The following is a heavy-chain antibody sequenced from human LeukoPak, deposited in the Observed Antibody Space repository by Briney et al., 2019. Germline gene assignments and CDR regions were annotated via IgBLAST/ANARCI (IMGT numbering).Heavy chain of an antibody. J-gene: IGHJ4*02. V-gene: IGHV3-23*01. CDR3: AKDRYCSGGNCYSFDY. Sequence: PGGSLRLFCAASGFTFSNYGMTWVRQAPGKGLEWVSTISTSGGSTYYADSVKGRFTISRDNSKNTLYLQMNSLRAEDTAVYYCAKDRYCSGGNCYSFDYWGQGTLVTVSS. CDR1: GFTFSNYG. CDR2: ISTSGGST. D-gene: IGHD2-15*01.